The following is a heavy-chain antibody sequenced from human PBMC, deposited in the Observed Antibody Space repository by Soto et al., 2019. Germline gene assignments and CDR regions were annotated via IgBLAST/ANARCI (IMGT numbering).Heavy chain of an antibody. CDR2: IYHSGST. J-gene: IGHJ5*02. CDR3: ARLSAAWFDP. V-gene: IGHV4-61*01. Sequence: QVQLQESGPGLVKPSETLSLTCTVSGGSVSSGSYHWGWIRQPPGKGLEWIGYIYHSGSTNYNPSLKSRVTISVDTPKNQFSLSLTSVTAADTAVYYCARLSAAWFDPWGQGTLVTVAS. D-gene: IGHD6-19*01. CDR1: GGSVSSGSYH.